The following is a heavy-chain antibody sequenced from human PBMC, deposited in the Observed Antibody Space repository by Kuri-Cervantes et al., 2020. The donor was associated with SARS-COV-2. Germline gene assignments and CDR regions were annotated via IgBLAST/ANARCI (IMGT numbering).Heavy chain of an antibody. CDR3: GSPAGGFKSGFDSLGF. CDR1: GVSFRGYA. J-gene: IGHJ4*02. Sequence: GSLRLSCTVSGVSFRGYAWSCIRQPPGKGLEWIGDIHGSGGATYKASPESRVTLSVEASKNQFSLRLTSVTAADTAVDYCGSPAGGFKSGFDSLGFWGQGTLVTVSS. D-gene: IGHD4-23*01. V-gene: IGHV4-34*01. CDR2: IHGSGGA.